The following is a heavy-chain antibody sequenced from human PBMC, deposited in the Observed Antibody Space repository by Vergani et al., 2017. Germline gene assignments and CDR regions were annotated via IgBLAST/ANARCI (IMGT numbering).Heavy chain of an antibody. CDR3: AKDLGGCNSISCSYYMDV. Sequence: QVQLVASGGGLVRPGGSLRLSCAASGFIFSDYYMTWIRQTPGKGLEWLAHISDGGETKMYAESLKGRFTISRDNSQNTVNLQMNSLRVDDTAVYYCAKDLGGCNSISCSYYMDVWGKGTTVTV. CDR2: ISDGGETK. V-gene: IGHV3-11*04. D-gene: IGHD2/OR15-2a*01. CDR1: GFIFSDYY. J-gene: IGHJ6*03.